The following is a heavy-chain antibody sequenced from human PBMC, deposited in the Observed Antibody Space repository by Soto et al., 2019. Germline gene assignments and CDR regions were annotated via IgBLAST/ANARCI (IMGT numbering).Heavy chain of an antibody. Sequence: SVKVSCKASGGNFSSYAISWVRQAPGQGLEWMGGIIPIFGTANYAQKFQGRVTITADESTSTAYMELSSLRSEDTAVYYCARTEDTAMANDFDYWGQGTLVTVSS. CDR2: IIPIFGTA. D-gene: IGHD5-18*01. CDR1: GGNFSSYA. J-gene: IGHJ4*02. CDR3: ARTEDTAMANDFDY. V-gene: IGHV1-69*13.